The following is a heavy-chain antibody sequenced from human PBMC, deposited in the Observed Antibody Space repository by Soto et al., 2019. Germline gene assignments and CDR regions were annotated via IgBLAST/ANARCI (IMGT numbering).Heavy chain of an antibody. CDR3: AKDIGSGSYFDAFDI. Sequence: DVQLVESGGGLVQPGRSLRLSCAASGFTFDDYAMHWVRQAPGKGLEWVSGISWNSGSIGYADSVKGRFTISRDNAKNSLYLQMNSLRAEDTALYYCAKDIGSGSYFDAFDIWGQGTMVTVSS. CDR2: ISWNSGSI. D-gene: IGHD1-26*01. CDR1: GFTFDDYA. J-gene: IGHJ3*02. V-gene: IGHV3-9*01.